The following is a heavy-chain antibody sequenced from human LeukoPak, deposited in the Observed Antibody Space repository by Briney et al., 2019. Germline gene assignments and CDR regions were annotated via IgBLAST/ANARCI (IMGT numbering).Heavy chain of an antibody. D-gene: IGHD2-2*01. Sequence: SETLSLTCTVTGDSISSSSYYWAWIRQPPGKGLEWIGNIHNTGITYYNPSLKSRVAISVDTSKNQFSLKLSSVTATDTSVYYCARHSRIGYCDTTSCINWFDPWGRGTLVTVPS. CDR1: GDSISSSSYY. CDR3: ARHSRIGYCDTTSCINWFDP. CDR2: IHNTGIT. V-gene: IGHV4-39*01. J-gene: IGHJ5*02.